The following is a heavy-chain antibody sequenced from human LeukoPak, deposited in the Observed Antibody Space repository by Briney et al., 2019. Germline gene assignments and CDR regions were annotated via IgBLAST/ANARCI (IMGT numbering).Heavy chain of an antibody. CDR1: GDSISSGRNY. V-gene: IGHV4-39*01. D-gene: IGHD3-10*02. CDR3: ARHLSGATMSHYFDF. CDR2: IYSSGNT. J-gene: IGHJ4*02. Sequence: PSETLSLTCSVSGDSISSGRNYWGWIRQSPGKGLEWIASIYSSGNTHSNPSLKSRVSISVDTSKNQVSLKLYSVTASDAAIYYCARHLSGATMSHYFDFWGQGTLVTVSS.